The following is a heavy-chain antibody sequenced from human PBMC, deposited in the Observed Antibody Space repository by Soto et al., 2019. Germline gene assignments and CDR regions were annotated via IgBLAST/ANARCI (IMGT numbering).Heavy chain of an antibody. CDR3: TTDGGIAVRPLFDY. V-gene: IGHV3-15*01. CDR1: GFTFVNAW. J-gene: IGHJ4*01. D-gene: IGHD6-6*01. CDR2: IKSKAKGGTT. Sequence: PWGSLRLSCTASGFTFVNAWLVFVDLSPWKWLEWVGRIKSKAKGGTTDYAAPVKGRFSISRDDSTNTVFLQMSSLKTEDTAVYYCTTDGGIAVRPLFDYWGHGTLVTVSS.